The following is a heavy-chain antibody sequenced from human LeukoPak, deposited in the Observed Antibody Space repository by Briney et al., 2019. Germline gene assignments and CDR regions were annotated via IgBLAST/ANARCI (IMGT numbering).Heavy chain of an antibody. Sequence: ASVKVSCKVSGYTLTELSMHWVRQAPGKGLEWMGGFDPEDGETIYAQKFQGRVTMTEDTSTDTAYMELSSLRSEDTAVYYCATDPKNYGGNGGGAFDIWGQGTMVTVSS. D-gene: IGHD4-23*01. CDR2: FDPEDGET. CDR1: GYTLTELS. CDR3: ATDPKNYGGNGGGAFDI. V-gene: IGHV1-24*01. J-gene: IGHJ3*02.